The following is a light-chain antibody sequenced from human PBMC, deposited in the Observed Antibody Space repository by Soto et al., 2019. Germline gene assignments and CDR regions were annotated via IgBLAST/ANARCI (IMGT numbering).Light chain of an antibody. V-gene: IGLV1-36*01. Sequence: QSVLTQPPSVSEAPRQRVTISCSGSSSNIGNNAVNWYQQLPGKAPKLLIYYDDLLPSGVSDRFSGSKSGTSASLAISGLQSEDEADYYCVAWDDNLNGPVFGGGTKLTVL. J-gene: IGLJ2*01. CDR3: VAWDDNLNGPV. CDR2: YDD. CDR1: SSNIGNNA.